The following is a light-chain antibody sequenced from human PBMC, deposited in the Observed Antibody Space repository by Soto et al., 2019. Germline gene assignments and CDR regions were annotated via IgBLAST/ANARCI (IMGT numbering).Light chain of an antibody. V-gene: IGLV2-14*01. Sequence: QSVLTQPASVSGSPGQSITISCTGTSSDVGGYNYVSWYQQHPGKAHKLMIYEVSNRPSGVSNRFSGSKSGNTASLTISGLQAEDEADYYCTSFRSGSALFGTGTKVTVL. J-gene: IGLJ1*01. CDR2: EVS. CDR1: SSDVGGYNY. CDR3: TSFRSGSAL.